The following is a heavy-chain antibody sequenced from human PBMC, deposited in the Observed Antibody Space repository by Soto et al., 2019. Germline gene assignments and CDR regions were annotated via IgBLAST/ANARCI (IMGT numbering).Heavy chain of an antibody. J-gene: IGHJ4*02. D-gene: IGHD4-17*01. CDR3: ARSRHYGDYGPPLGY. Sequence: QVQLVESGGGVVTPGGSLRLSCAASGFTFSDYYMSWIRQSPGKGLEWVSYISSSGTTIYYADSVKGRFPISRDNAKNSLYRQMNSVRAEDTAVYYCARSRHYGDYGPPLGYWGQGTLVTVSS. V-gene: IGHV3-11*01. CDR1: GFTFSDYY. CDR2: ISSSGTTI.